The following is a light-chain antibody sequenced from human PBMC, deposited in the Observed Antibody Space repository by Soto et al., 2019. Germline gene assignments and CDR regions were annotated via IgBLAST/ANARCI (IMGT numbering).Light chain of an antibody. V-gene: IGLV2-14*01. J-gene: IGLJ1*01. CDR3: CSYTSRRTYV. CDR1: SSDVGAYIY. CDR2: EVT. Sequence: SVLTQPASVSGSPGQSITISCTGTSSDVGAYIYVSWYQHHPGKAPKVMIYEVTNRPSGVSDRFSGSKSGNTASLTISGLQAEDEADYYCCSYTSRRTYVFGTGTKVTV.